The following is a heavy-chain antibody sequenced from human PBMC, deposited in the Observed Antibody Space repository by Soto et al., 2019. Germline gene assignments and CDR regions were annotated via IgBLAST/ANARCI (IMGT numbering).Heavy chain of an antibody. V-gene: IGHV4-4*02. CDR1: GGSIGSSNW. J-gene: IGHJ6*02. CDR2: IYHSGST. D-gene: IGHD6-13*01. CDR3: ARGQSVFVSGQQLVTGQNYYYYYGMDV. Sequence: PSETLSLTCTVSGGSIGSSNWWSWVRQPPGKGLEWIGEIYHSGSTNYNPSLKSRVTISVDKSKNQFSLKLSSVTAADTAVYYCARGQSVFVSGQQLVTGQNYYYYYGMDVWGQGTTVTVSS.